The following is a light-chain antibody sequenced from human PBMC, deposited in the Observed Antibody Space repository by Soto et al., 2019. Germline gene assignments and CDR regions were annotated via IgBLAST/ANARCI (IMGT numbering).Light chain of an antibody. CDR1: QGVSTN. J-gene: IGKJ4*01. Sequence: ITQSPSTLSVSAVERSTLSFRASQGVSTNLAWYQQKPGQAPRLLIYAASTRPTNIPARFSGSGSGTEFTLTIATLQSEDFAVYYCQQYNIWPLTFGGGTKVDI. CDR3: QQYNIWPLT. CDR2: AAS. V-gene: IGKV3-15*01.